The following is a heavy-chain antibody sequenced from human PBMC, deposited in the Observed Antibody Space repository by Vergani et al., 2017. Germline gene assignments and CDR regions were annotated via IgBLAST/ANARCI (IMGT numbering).Heavy chain of an antibody. CDR3: AACGNYGSGSYYNFEGVDYMDV. CDR1: GGTFSSYT. Sequence: QVQLVQSGAEVKKPGSSVKVSCKASGGTFSSYTISWVRQAPGQGLEWMGRIIPILGIANYAQKFQGRVTITADKSTSTAYMELSSLRSEDTAVYYCAACGNYGSGSYYNFEGVDYMDVWGKGTTVTVSS. CDR2: IIPILGIA. J-gene: IGHJ6*03. D-gene: IGHD3-10*01. V-gene: IGHV1-69*02.